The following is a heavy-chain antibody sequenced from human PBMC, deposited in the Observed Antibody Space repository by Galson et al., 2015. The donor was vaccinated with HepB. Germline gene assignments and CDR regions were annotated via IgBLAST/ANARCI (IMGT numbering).Heavy chain of an antibody. D-gene: IGHD3-3*01. J-gene: IGHJ4*02. CDR3: ARDYGGFWSGYFVY. V-gene: IGHV1-18*04. CDR2: ISAYNGNT. CDR1: GYTFTSYG. Sequence: LVKVSCKASGYTFTSYGISWVRQAPGQGLEWMGWISAYNGNTNYAQKLQGRVTMTTDTSTSTAYMELRSLRSDDTAVYYCARDYGGFWSGYFVYWGQGTLVTVSS.